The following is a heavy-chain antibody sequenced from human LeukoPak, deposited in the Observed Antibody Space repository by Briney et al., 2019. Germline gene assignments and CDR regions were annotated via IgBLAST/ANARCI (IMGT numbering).Heavy chain of an antibody. CDR1: GGTFSSYA. V-gene: IGHV1-69*05. CDR2: IIPIFGTA. J-gene: IGHJ3*02. D-gene: IGHD1-26*01. Sequence: ASVKVSCKASGGTFSSYAISWVRQAPGQGLEWMGGIIPIFGTANYAQKLQGRVTMTTDTSTSTAYMELRSLRSDDTAVYYCARGELADAFDIWGQGTMVTVSS. CDR3: ARGELADAFDI.